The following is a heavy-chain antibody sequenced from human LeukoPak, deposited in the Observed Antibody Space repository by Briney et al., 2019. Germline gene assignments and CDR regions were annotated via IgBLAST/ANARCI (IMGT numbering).Heavy chain of an antibody. CDR3: WAMSSSSFRSKYYFDY. V-gene: IGHV3-23*01. J-gene: IGHJ4*02. Sequence: GGSLRLSCAASRFTFSSYGMSWVRQAPGKGLEWVSSISGSGGSTYYADSVKGRFTISRDNSKNTLYLQMNSLRAEDTAVYYCWAMSSSSFRSKYYFDYWGQGTLVTVSS. D-gene: IGHD6-6*01. CDR1: RFTFSSYG. CDR2: ISGSGGST.